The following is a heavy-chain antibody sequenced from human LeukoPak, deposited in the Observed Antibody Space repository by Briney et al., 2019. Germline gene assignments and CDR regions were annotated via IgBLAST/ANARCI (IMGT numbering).Heavy chain of an antibody. V-gene: IGHV1-18*01. CDR1: GYTFTSYG. CDR2: ISAYNGNT. CDR3: ARLSGALESSPFDY. D-gene: IGHD3-10*01. J-gene: IGHJ4*02. Sequence: GASVKVSCKASGYTFTSYGISWVRQAPGQGLEWMGWISAYNGNTNYAQKLQGRVTMTTDTSTSTAYMELRSLRPDDTAVYYCARLSGALESSPFDYWGQGTLVTVSS.